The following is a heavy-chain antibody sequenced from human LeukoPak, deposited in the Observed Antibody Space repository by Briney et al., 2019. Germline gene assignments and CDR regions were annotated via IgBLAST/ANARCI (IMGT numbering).Heavy chain of an antibody. CDR1: GFTFSSYA. CDR3: AKVGHCSGGSCYTKNFDY. CDR2: ISSSGGST. D-gene: IGHD2-15*01. J-gene: IGHJ4*02. V-gene: IGHV3-23*01. Sequence: PGGSLRLSCAAAGFTFSSYAMSWVRQAPGKGLEWVSAISSSGGSTYYADSVKGRFTISRDNSKNTLYLQTNSLRAEDTAVYYCAKVGHCSGGSCYTKNFDYWGQGTLVTVSS.